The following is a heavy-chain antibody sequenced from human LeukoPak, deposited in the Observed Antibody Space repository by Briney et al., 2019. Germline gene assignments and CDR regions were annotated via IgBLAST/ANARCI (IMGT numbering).Heavy chain of an antibody. V-gene: IGHV3-23*01. CDR1: GFTFTTYA. CDR2: ISGSGATI. CDR3: ARRVGATTFDY. D-gene: IGHD1-26*01. J-gene: IGHJ4*02. Sequence: GGSLRLSCAASGFTFTTYAMNWVRQAPDKGLEWVSLISGSGATIYYADSVKGRFTISRDNAKNSLYPQMNSLRAEDTALYYCARRVGATTFDYWGQGTLVTVSP.